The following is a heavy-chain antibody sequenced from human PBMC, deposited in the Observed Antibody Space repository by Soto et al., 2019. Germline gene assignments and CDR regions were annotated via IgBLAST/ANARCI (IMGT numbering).Heavy chain of an antibody. D-gene: IGHD1-26*01. J-gene: IGHJ6*02. CDR2: IRSKANSYAT. Sequence: GGSLRLSCAASGFTFSGSAMHWVRQASGKGLEWVGRIRSKANSYATAYAASVKGRFTISRDDSKNTAYLQMNSLKTEDTAVYYCTFLLGVGATDVNNYYYYYGTDVWGQGTTVTVSS. CDR3: TFLLGVGATDVNNYYYYYGTDV. CDR1: GFTFSGSA. V-gene: IGHV3-73*01.